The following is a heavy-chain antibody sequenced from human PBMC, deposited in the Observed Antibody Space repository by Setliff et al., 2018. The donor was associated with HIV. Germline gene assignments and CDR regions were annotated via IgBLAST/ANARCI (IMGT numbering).Heavy chain of an antibody. CDR2: IYYNEKT. CDR1: GGSASNSRYY. J-gene: IGHJ6*02. D-gene: IGHD3-3*01. V-gene: IGHV4-39*01. Sequence: SETLSLTCTVSGGSASNSRYYWTWIRQPPGKGLEYIGSIYYNEKTYYSPSLKGRVTISVDTSKNQFSLKLSSVTAADTAVYYCARQDYNFWSGYSPEYYYYGMDVWGQGTTVTVSS. CDR3: ARQDYNFWSGYSPEYYYYGMDV.